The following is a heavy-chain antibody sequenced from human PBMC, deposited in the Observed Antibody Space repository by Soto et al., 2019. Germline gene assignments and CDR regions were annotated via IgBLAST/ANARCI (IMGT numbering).Heavy chain of an antibody. J-gene: IGHJ4*02. CDR1: GGSISSGGYY. CDR2: IYYSGNT. D-gene: IGHD3-10*01. Sequence: SETLSLTCTVSGGSISSGGYYWSWIRQHPGKGLEWIGYIYYSGNTYYNPSLKSRVTISVDTSKNQFSLKLSSVTAADTAVYYCERQTYYYGSGSYGYGYYFDYRSQGTLVNVSS. CDR3: ERQTYYYGSGSYGYGYYFDY. V-gene: IGHV4-31*03.